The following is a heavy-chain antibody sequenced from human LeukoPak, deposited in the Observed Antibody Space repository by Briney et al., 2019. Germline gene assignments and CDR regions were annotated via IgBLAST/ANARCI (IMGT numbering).Heavy chain of an antibody. CDR1: GGTFSSYA. CDR3: ARDPGIAAAPRYYYYGMDV. Sequence: SVKVSCKASGGTFSSYAISWVRQAPGQGLEWMGGIIPIFGTANYAQKFQGRVTITADESTSTAYMELSSLRSEDTAVYYCARDPGIAAAPRYYYYGMDVWGQGTTVTVSS. J-gene: IGHJ6*02. D-gene: IGHD6-13*01. CDR2: IIPIFGTA. V-gene: IGHV1-69*13.